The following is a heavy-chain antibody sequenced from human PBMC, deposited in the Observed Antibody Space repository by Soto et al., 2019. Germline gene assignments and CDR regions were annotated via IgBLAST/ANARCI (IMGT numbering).Heavy chain of an antibody. CDR1: GYSFTSYP. V-gene: IGHV1-18*04. D-gene: IGHD1-26*01. CDR3: ARDPATIDAFDL. Sequence: QVQLEQSGPEVKKEGASVKLFCKASGYSFTSYPISWVRQAPGQGLEWMGRIRTYNGNTNYASTHQDRVSVTMYTSTGTAYLELWSLRFDDTAVYYFARDPATIDAFDLWGQGTMVTVS. CDR2: IRTYNGNT. J-gene: IGHJ3*01.